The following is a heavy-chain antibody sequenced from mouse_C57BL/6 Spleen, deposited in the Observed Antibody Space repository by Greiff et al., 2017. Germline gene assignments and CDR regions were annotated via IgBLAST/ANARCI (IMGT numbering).Heavy chain of an antibody. V-gene: IGHV1-76*01. CDR1: GYTFTDYY. CDR2: IYPGSGNT. D-gene: IGHD1-1*01. Sequence: QVQLKQSGAELVRPGASVKLSCKASGYTFTDYYINWVKQRPGQGLEWIARIYPGSGNTYYNEKFKGKATLTAEKSSSTAYMQLSSLTSEDSAVYFCARSSTVVGPMDYWGQGTSVTVSS. J-gene: IGHJ4*01. CDR3: ARSSTVVGPMDY.